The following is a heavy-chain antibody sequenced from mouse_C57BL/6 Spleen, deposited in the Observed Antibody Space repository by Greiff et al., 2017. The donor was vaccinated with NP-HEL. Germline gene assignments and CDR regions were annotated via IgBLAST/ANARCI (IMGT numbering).Heavy chain of an antibody. V-gene: IGHV1-82*01. CDR1: GYAFSSSW. CDR2: IYPGDGDT. D-gene: IGHD3-2*02. Sequence: VQLKESGPELVKPGASVKISCKASGYAFSSSWMNWVKQRPGKGLEWIGRIYPGDGDTNYNGKFKGKATLTADKSSSTAYMQLSSLTSEDSAVYFCARWAQATFDYWGQGTTLTVSS. CDR3: ARWAQATFDY. J-gene: IGHJ2*01.